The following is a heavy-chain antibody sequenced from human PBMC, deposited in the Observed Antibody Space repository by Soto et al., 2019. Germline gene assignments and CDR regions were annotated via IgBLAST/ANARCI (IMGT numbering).Heavy chain of an antibody. V-gene: IGHV3-15*01. CDR1: GFTFSNAW. CDR3: TISGYSYGFPNY. J-gene: IGHJ4*02. CDR2: IKSKTDGGTT. Sequence: LRLSCAASGFTFSNAWMSWVRQAPGKGLEWVGRIKSKTDGGTTDYAAPVKGRFTISRDDSKNTLYLQMNSLKTEDTAVYYCTISGYSYGFPNYWGQGTLVTVSS. D-gene: IGHD5-18*01.